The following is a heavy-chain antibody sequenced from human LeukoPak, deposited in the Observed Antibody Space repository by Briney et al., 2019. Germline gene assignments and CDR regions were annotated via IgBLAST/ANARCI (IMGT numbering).Heavy chain of an antibody. D-gene: IGHD6-19*01. CDR2: INRDGSQK. CDR1: GFSLSAYW. J-gene: IGHJ4*02. V-gene: IGHV3-7*01. Sequence: PGGSLRLSCAASGFSLSAYWMTWVRQAPGKGLEWVANINRDGSQKNHVDSVKGRFTISRDNAKNSLYLQMNSLRAEDTAVYYCARLFSGLGLFDYWGQGTLVTVSS. CDR3: ARLFSGLGLFDY.